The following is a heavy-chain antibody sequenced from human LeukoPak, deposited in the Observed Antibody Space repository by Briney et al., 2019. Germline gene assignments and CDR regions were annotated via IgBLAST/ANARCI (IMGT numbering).Heavy chain of an antibody. CDR2: ITSTGIGK. J-gene: IGHJ4*02. CDR1: GFSFSDYP. V-gene: IGHV3-64D*06. CDR3: VRRIVGTTYDY. D-gene: IGHD1-26*01. Sequence: GGSLRLSCSASGFSFSDYPMHWVRQAPGKGLEYVSSITSTGIGKYYADSVRGRFTISRDNSMNTLYLQMSSLRAEDTALYHCVRRIVGTTYDYWGQGTLVTVSS.